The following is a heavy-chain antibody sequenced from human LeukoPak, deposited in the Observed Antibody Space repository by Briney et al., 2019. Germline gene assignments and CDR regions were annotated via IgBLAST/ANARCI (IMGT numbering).Heavy chain of an antibody. CDR2: IYSGGST. V-gene: IGHV3-53*01. D-gene: IGHD6-13*01. CDR3: ATPAAGPGAEYSLY. J-gene: IGHJ1*01. CDR1: GFTVSSNY. Sequence: GGSLRLSCAASGFTVSSNYMSWVRQGPGKGLEWVSVIYSGGSTYYADSVKGRFTTSRDNAKNSLDLQMNSLKVEDTAVYYCATPAAGPGAEYSLYWGQGTLVIVSS.